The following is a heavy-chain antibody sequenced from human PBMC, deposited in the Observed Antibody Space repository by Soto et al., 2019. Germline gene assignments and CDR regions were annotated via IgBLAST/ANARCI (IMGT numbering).Heavy chain of an antibody. CDR1: GVSINSGDYY. J-gene: IGHJ3*02. D-gene: IGHD3-10*01. CDR3: AKVRGQAFDI. CDR2: IFYSGTT. V-gene: IGHV4-31*03. Sequence: QVQLQESGPGLVKPSQTLSLNCSVSGVSINSGDYYWSWIRQHAGQGLEWIGYIFYSGTTFYNPSLKSRVNRSMAASKNQFSVEMSSVTAADTVVYYCAKVRGQAFDIRGQGTMVTVSS.